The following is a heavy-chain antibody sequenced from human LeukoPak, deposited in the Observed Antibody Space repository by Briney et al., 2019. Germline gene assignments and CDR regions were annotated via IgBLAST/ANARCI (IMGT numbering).Heavy chain of an antibody. CDR3: ARSHGLY. J-gene: IGHJ4*02. CDR2: VSYSGTT. CDR1: GASMNTYF. Sequence: SETLSLTCTVSGASMNTYFWSWIRQPPGKGLEWIGYVSYSGTTNYNPSLKSRVTISIDTSRNQFSLNLNSVTAADTAVYYCARSHGLYWGQGTLVTVSS. V-gene: IGHV4-59*01.